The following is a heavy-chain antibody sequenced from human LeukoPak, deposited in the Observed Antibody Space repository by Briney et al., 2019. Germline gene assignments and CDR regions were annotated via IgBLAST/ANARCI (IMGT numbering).Heavy chain of an antibody. CDR2: FDPQDGET. CDR3: ATRDDSRGCYAY. V-gene: IGHV1-24*01. Sequence: ASVQVSCEVSGDTLTKLSMHWVRQAPGKGLEWMGGFDPQDGETIYAQKFQGRVTMTEDTSADTGYMEMSSLSSEDTAVSYCATRDDSRGCYAYWGQGTLVTVSS. CDR1: GDTLTKLS. D-gene: IGHD3-22*01. J-gene: IGHJ4*02.